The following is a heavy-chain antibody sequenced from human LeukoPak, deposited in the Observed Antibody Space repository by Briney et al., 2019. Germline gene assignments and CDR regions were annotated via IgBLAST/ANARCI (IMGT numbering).Heavy chain of an antibody. CDR3: ARPRGYSYGYDAFDI. J-gene: IGHJ3*02. V-gene: IGHV1-69*13. CDR1: GGTFSSFA. CDR2: IIPIFGTP. D-gene: IGHD5-18*01. Sequence: GASVKVSCKASGGTFSSFAISWVRQAPGQGLEWMGMIIPIFGTPNYAQRFQGRITIAADELTITAYMELTSLRSEDTAVYYCARPRGYSYGYDAFDIWGQGTMVTVSS.